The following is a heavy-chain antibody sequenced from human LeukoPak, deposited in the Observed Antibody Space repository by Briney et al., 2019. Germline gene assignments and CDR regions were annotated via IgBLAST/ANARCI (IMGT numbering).Heavy chain of an antibody. CDR3: ARHFYYDSSGYYGDNSFDI. Sequence: GESLKISCKGFGYRFSNYWIGWVRQMPGKGLEWMGIIYPGDSDTRYSPSFQGQVTISVDKSTNTVYLQWTSLKASDSAMYYCARHFYYDSSGYYGDNSFDIWGQGTMVTVSS. D-gene: IGHD3-22*01. V-gene: IGHV5-51*01. CDR1: GYRFSNYW. J-gene: IGHJ3*02. CDR2: IYPGDSDT.